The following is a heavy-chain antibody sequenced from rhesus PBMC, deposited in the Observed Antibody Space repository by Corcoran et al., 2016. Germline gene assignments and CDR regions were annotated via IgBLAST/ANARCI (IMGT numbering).Heavy chain of an antibody. CDR2: INTETGNP. CDR3: AKYTTYFDY. J-gene: IGHJ4*01. Sequence: QVQLVQSGAEVKQPGASVKVSCKASGYTFTRYIMNWVRQAHGQRLEWMGWINTETGNPTYAQGFKERVTFSMDTSISTAYLQISSLKTEDTAVYYCAKYTTYFDYWGQGVLVTVSS. D-gene: IGHD2-39*02. V-gene: IGHV7-114*01. CDR1: GYTFTRYI.